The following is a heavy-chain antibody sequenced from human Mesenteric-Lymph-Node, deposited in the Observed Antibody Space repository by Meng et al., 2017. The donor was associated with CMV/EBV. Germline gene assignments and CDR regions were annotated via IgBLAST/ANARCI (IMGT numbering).Heavy chain of an antibody. J-gene: IGHJ4*02. Sequence: SCKASGYTFTSYGISWVRQAPGQGLEWMGWISAYNGNTNYAQKLQGRVTMTTDTSTSTAHMELRSLRSDDTAVYYCARDGPKAAADYWGQGTLVTVSS. CDR2: ISAYNGNT. D-gene: IGHD6-13*01. V-gene: IGHV1-18*01. CDR1: GYTFTSYG. CDR3: ARDGPKAAADY.